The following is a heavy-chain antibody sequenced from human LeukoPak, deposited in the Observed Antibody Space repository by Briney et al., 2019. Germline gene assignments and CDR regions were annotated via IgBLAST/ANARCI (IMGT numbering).Heavy chain of an antibody. CDR1: GFTFSSYG. J-gene: IGHJ4*02. D-gene: IGHD3-10*01. V-gene: IGHV3-30*18. CDR3: AKDGIVFGSGSYCSF. CDR2: ISHDERNK. Sequence: PGGSLRLSCAASGFTFSSYGMHWVRQAPGKGLEWVAIISHDERNKNYADSVKARFTISRDNSRNTLYLQMNSLRAEDTAVYYCAKDGIVFGSGSYCSFWGQGTLVTVSS.